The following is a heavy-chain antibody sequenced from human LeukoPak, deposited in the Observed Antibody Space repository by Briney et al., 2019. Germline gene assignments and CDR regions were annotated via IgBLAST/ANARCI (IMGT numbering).Heavy chain of an antibody. Sequence: PGGSLRLSCAVSGFTFSSSWMNWVRQAPGKGLEWVANINPDGSQKSYVDSVKGRFTISRDNAKNSLYLQMNSLRAEDTAVYYCARGSAGSDPVAFDIWGQGTMVTVSS. J-gene: IGHJ3*02. CDR1: GFTFSSSW. CDR2: INPDGSQK. CDR3: ARGSAGSDPVAFDI. V-gene: IGHV3-7*01. D-gene: IGHD3-10*01.